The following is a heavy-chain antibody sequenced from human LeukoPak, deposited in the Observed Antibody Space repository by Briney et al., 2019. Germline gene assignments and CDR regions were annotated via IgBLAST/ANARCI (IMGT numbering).Heavy chain of an antibody. J-gene: IGHJ4*02. V-gene: IGHV3-21*01. Sequence: PGGSLRLSCAASGFTFSSYSMNWVRQAPGKGLEWVSSISSSSSYIYYADSVKGRFTISRDNAKNSLYLQMNSLRAEDTAVYYCARSSSWSSYFDYWGQGTLVTVSS. CDR2: ISSSSSYI. CDR3: ARSSSWSSYFDY. CDR1: GFTFSSYS. D-gene: IGHD6-13*01.